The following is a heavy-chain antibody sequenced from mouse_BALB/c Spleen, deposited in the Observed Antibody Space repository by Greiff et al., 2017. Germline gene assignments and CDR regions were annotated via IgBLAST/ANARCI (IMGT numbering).Heavy chain of an antibody. Sequence: QVQLQQSGAELVMPGASVKMSCKASGYTFTDYWMQWVKQRPGQGLEWIGVIDPSDSYTSYNQKFKGKATLTVDTSSSTAYMQLSSLTSEDSAVYYCSWDDYWGQGTTLTVSS. CDR1: GYTFTDYW. V-gene: IGHV1-69*01. CDR2: IDPSDSYT. J-gene: IGHJ2*01. CDR3: SWDDY. D-gene: IGHD4-1*01.